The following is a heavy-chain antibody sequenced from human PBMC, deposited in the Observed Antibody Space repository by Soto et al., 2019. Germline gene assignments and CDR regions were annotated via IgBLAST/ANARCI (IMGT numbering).Heavy chain of an antibody. CDR3: ATAQTDGATKASSGYYYYYMDV. D-gene: IGHD3-10*01. V-gene: IGHV1-18*01. CDR2: ISAYNGNT. J-gene: IGHJ6*03. Sequence: QVQLVQSGAEVKKPGASVKVSCKASGYTFTSYGISWVRQAPGQGLEWMGWISAYNGNTNYAQKLQGRVTMTTDTSTSTDYMERSSLRSDETAEYYCATAQTDGATKASSGYYYYYMDVWGKGTTVTVSS. CDR1: GYTFTSYG.